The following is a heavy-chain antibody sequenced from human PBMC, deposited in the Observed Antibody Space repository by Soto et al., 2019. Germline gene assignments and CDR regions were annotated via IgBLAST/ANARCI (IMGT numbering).Heavy chain of an antibody. CDR2: ISGSGVST. CDR1: GFTFSSYA. V-gene: IGHV3-23*01. Sequence: PGGSLRLSCAASGFTFSSYAMRWVRQAPGKGLERVSAISGSGVSTYYADSVKGRFTISRDNFKNTLYLQMNSLRAEDTTVYYCAKPAVAGGYYYYYGMDVWGQGTTVTVSS. CDR3: AKPAVAGGYYYYYGMDV. D-gene: IGHD6-19*01. J-gene: IGHJ6*02.